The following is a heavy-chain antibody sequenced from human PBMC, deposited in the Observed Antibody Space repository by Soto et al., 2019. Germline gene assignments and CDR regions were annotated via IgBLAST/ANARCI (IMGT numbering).Heavy chain of an antibody. CDR3: ARKLDAYNPYIFGY. Sequence: PSETLSLTCTVSGGSISTYYWSWIRQPPGKGLEWIGYICYSGSTNYNPSLKSRVNISVDTSKNQFSLKLSSVTAAHTAVYYCARKLDAYNPYIFGYWGHGTLVTLAS. CDR1: GGSISTYY. CDR2: ICYSGST. V-gene: IGHV4-59*01. J-gene: IGHJ4*01. D-gene: IGHD1-1*01.